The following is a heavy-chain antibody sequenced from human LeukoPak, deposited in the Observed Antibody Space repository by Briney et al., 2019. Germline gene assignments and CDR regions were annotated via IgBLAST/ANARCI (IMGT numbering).Heavy chain of an antibody. J-gene: IGHJ4*02. D-gene: IGHD6-19*01. CDR1: GFTFSSYA. Sequence: PGGSLRLSCAASGFTFSSYAMHWVRQAPGKGLEWVAVIWYDGSNKYYADSVTGRFTISRDHSKNTLYLQMKSLRAEDTAVYYCARELEIAVAGTLGYWGQGTLVTVSS. CDR2: IWYDGSNK. V-gene: IGHV3-33*01. CDR3: ARELEIAVAGTLGY.